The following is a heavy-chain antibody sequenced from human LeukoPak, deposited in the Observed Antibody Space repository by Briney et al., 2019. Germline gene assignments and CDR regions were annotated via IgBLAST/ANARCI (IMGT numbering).Heavy chain of an antibody. CDR1: GYSFTSYW. Sequence: GESLKISCKGSGYSFTSYWIGWVRQMPGKGLEWMGIIYPGDSDTRYSPSFQGQVTISADRSISTAYLQWSSLKASDTAMYYCARHADYYDSSGYYNYWGQGTLVTVSS. J-gene: IGHJ4*02. D-gene: IGHD3-22*01. V-gene: IGHV5-51*01. CDR3: ARHADYYDSSGYYNY. CDR2: IYPGDSDT.